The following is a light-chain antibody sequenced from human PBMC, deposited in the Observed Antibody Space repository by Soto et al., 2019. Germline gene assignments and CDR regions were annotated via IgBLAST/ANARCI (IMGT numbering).Light chain of an antibody. CDR1: QSVSSSY. CDR2: GAS. V-gene: IGKV3-20*01. Sequence: IGWTQSPGTLSLSPGERATLSCRASQSVSSSYLAWYQQKPGQAPRLLIYGASSRATGIPDRFSGSGSGTDFTLTISRLEPEDFAVYYCQQYGSSRTFGQGTKVAIK. CDR3: QQYGSSRT. J-gene: IGKJ1*01.